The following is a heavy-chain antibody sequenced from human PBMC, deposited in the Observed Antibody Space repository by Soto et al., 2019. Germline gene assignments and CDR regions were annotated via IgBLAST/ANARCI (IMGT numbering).Heavy chain of an antibody. J-gene: IGHJ4*02. V-gene: IGHV3-64D*08. CDR1: GFTFSSYG. D-gene: IGHD6-19*01. CDR3: AVVAGSYWFDC. Sequence: EVQLVESGGALVQPGGSLRLSCSASGFTFSSYGMHWVRQAPGKGLEYVSAIKNSGSSTDYADSVKGRFTISRDNSKNTLYLQMSSLTSEDTAVYYCAVVAGSYWFDCWGQGTLVTVSS. CDR2: IKNSGSST.